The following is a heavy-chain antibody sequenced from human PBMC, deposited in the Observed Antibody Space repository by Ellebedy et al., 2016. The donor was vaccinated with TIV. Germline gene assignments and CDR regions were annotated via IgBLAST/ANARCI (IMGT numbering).Heavy chain of an antibody. CDR1: GFTFSDYY. V-gene: IGHV3-11*06. D-gene: IGHD1-1*01. Sequence: GESLKISCAASGFTFSDYYMSWIRQAPGKGLEWVSYLRSSNSYTDYEDSVKGRFVISRDNATNSLYLQIKSRRDEDTAVYYCARVGVMERRGAFDIWGQGTMVTVSS. CDR3: ARVGVMERRGAFDI. J-gene: IGHJ3*02. CDR2: LRSSNSYT.